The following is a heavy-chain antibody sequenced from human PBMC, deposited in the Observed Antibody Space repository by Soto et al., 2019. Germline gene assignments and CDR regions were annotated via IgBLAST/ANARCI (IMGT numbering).Heavy chain of an antibody. V-gene: IGHV3-23*01. CDR2: ISGSGAST. Sequence: GGSLRLSCAASGFPFSSYAMSWVRQAPGKGLEWVSAISGSGASTYYADSVKGRFTISRDNSKNTLYLQMSSLRAEDTAIYYCAKGTVPAAIRRDYFDYWGQGTLVTVSS. D-gene: IGHD2-2*02. CDR1: GFPFSSYA. CDR3: AKGTVPAAIRRDYFDY. J-gene: IGHJ4*02.